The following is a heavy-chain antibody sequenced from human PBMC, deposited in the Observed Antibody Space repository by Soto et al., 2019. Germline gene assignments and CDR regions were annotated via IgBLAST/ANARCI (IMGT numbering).Heavy chain of an antibody. CDR3: ARGGIAADPWGGAEYYFDY. D-gene: IGHD6-13*01. J-gene: IGHJ4*02. Sequence: VQLVQSGAEVKQPGSSVKVSCKASGGTFSSYAISWVRQAPGQGLEWMGGIIPIFGTANYAQKFQGRVTITADESTSTAYMELSSLRSEDTAVYYCARGGIAADPWGGAEYYFDYWGQGTLVTVSS. CDR2: IIPIFGTA. V-gene: IGHV1-69*01. CDR1: GGTFSSYA.